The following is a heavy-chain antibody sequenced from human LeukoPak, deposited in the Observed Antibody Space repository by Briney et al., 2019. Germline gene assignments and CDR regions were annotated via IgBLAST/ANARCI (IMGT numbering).Heavy chain of an antibody. Sequence: PSETLSLTCTVSGGSISSSSYYWGWIRQPPGKGLEWIGSIYYSGSTYYNPSLKSRVTISVDTSKNQFSLKLSSVTAADTAVYYCARGGHTAMRYWGQGTLVTVSS. CDR1: GGSISSSSYY. J-gene: IGHJ4*02. V-gene: IGHV4-39*07. CDR2: IYYSGST. D-gene: IGHD5-18*01. CDR3: ARGGHTAMRY.